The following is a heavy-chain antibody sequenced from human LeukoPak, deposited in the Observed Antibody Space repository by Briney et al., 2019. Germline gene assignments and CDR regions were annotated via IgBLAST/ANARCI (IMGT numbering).Heavy chain of an antibody. Sequence: SETLSLTCTVSGGSISSSSHSWGWIRQPPGKGLEWTGSIYYTGTTYYNPSLKSRVTISVDTSKNQFSLKLNSVTAADTAVYYCARLLASISMVRGVIEIYYYGMDVWGQGTTVTVSS. CDR2: IYYTGTT. D-gene: IGHD3-10*01. CDR1: GGSISSSSHS. J-gene: IGHJ6*02. CDR3: ARLLASISMVRGVIEIYYYGMDV. V-gene: IGHV4-39*01.